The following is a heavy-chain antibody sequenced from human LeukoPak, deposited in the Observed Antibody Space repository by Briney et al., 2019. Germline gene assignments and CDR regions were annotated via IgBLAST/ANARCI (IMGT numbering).Heavy chain of an antibody. CDR2: MNPNSGNT. D-gene: IGHD4-23*01. Sequence: GASVKVSCKASGYTFTTYDINWVRQATGQGLEWMGWMNPNSGNTGYAQKFQGRVTMTRNTSISTDYMELSSLRSEDTAAYYCARGPNKSDGGNSGSAWFDPWGQGTLVTVSS. CDR1: GYTFTTYD. CDR3: ARGPNKSDGGNSGSAWFDP. J-gene: IGHJ5*02. V-gene: IGHV1-8*01.